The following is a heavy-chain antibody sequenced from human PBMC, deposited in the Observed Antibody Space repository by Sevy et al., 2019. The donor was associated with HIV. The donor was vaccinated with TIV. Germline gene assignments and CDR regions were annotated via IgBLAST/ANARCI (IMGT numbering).Heavy chain of an antibody. CDR2: ISYDGSNK. V-gene: IGHV3-30-3*01. CDR3: ARVGSTMIVVVPFDY. J-gene: IGHJ4*02. CDR1: GFTFSSYA. Sequence: GGSLILSCAASGFTFSSYAMHWVRQAPGKGLEWVAVISYDGSNKCYSDSVKGRFTISRDNSKNTLYLQMNSLRAEDTTVYYCARVGSTMIVVVPFDYWGQGTLVTVSS. D-gene: IGHD3-22*01.